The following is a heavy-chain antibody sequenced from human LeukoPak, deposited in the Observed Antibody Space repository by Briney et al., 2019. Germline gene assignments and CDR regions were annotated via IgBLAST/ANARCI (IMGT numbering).Heavy chain of an antibody. CDR2: SYYSWST. D-gene: IGHD2-15*01. V-gene: IGHV4-59*01. CDR1: GGSISSYY. J-gene: IGHJ4*02. CDR3: ARFSSLIDY. Sequence: PSETLSLTCTVSGGSISSYYWCWIRQPPRQGREWIGYSYYSWSTSYNPSPKSRVTISVDTSKNQFSLKLSSVTAADTAVYYCARFSSLIDYWGQGTLVTVSS.